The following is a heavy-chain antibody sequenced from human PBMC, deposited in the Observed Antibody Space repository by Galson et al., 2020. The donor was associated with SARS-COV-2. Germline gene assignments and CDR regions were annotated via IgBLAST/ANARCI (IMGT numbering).Heavy chain of an antibody. J-gene: IGHJ4*02. CDR1: GYSIKSGYY. CDR3: ARRRGSHYFDY. V-gene: IGHV4-38-2*01. Sequence: SETLYLTCAVSGYSIKSGYYWGWFRQPPRKGLGWIGSIYHSGNTYHNPSIKSRVTISVDTSKNHFSLKLSSVTASDTAVYYCARRRGSHYFDYWGQGTLVTVSS. CDR2: IYHSGNT.